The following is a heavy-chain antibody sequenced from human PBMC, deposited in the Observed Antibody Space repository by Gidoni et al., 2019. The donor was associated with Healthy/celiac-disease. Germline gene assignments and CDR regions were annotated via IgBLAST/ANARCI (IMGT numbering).Heavy chain of an antibody. J-gene: IGHJ5*02. CDR2: IYHSGGT. Sequence: QLQLQDSAPGLLNPSTTLSLTSPVPASPSSSGYYWGWIRLPPGKGLEWIGSIYHSGGTSYNLSLKSRVTITVDTSKNQFARKVSSVAAADTAVDYCARRCGEFNWFDPWGQGTLVTVSS. D-gene: IGHD3-10*01. V-gene: IGHV4-38-2*01. CDR1: ASPSSSGYY. CDR3: ARRCGEFNWFDP.